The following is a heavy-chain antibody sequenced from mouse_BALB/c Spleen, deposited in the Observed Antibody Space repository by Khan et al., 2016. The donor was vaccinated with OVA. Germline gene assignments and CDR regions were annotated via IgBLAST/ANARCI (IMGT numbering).Heavy chain of an antibody. V-gene: IGHV1-87*01. Sequence: QVQLQQSGAELARPRASVKLSCKASGYSFTNYWMQWVKQRPGQGLEWIGTTYPGNGDTRYTQNFKGKATLTADKSSNTAYMQLSRLASEDSAVYYCARGGITTGYFDYWGLGTTLTVSS. J-gene: IGHJ2*01. D-gene: IGHD1-1*01. CDR3: ARGGITTGYFDY. CDR1: GYSFTNYW. CDR2: TYPGNGDT.